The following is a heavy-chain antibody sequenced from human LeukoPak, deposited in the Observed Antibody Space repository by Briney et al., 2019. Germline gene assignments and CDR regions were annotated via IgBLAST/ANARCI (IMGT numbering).Heavy chain of an antibody. CDR2: INPNSGGT. Sequence: VASVKVSCKASGYTFTGYYMHWVRQAPGQGLEWMGWINPNSGGTNYAQKFQGRVTMTRDTSISTACMELSRLRSDDTAVYYCARGGGYYGDYLEPFDYWGQGTLVTVSS. J-gene: IGHJ4*02. V-gene: IGHV1-2*02. CDR1: GYTFTGYY. D-gene: IGHD4-17*01. CDR3: ARGGGYYGDYLEPFDY.